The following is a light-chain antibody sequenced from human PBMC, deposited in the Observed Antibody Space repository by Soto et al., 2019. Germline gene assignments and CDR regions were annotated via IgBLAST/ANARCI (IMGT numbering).Light chain of an antibody. J-gene: IGLJ2*01. CDR2: DNN. CDR3: GTWDSSLSAVV. Sequence: QSVLTQPPSVSAAPGQKVTISCSGSSSNIGNNYVSWYQQLPGTAPKLLIYDNNKRPSGIPDRVSGSKSGTSATLGITGLQSGDEADYYCGTWDSSLSAVVFGGWTKLTVL. V-gene: IGLV1-51*01. CDR1: SSNIGNNY.